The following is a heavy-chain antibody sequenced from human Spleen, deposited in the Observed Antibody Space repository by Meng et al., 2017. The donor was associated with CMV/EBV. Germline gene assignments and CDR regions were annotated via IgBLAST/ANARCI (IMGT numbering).Heavy chain of an antibody. D-gene: IGHD6-19*01. CDR3: ASGYSSGWPSFDY. J-gene: IGHJ4*02. V-gene: IGHV4-28*05. Sequence: SETLSLTCAVSGYSISSSNWWGWIRQPPGKGLEWIGYIYYSGSIYYNPSLKSRVTMSVDTSKNQFSLKLSSVTAVDTAVYYCASGYSSGWPSFDYWGRGTLVTVSS. CDR2: IYYSGSI. CDR1: GYSISSSNW.